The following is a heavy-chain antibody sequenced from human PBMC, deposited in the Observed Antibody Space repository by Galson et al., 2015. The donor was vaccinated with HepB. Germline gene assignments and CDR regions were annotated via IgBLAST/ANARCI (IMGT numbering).Heavy chain of an antibody. CDR3: ARGSYTTGWLLDP. D-gene: IGHD1-26*01. V-gene: IGHV2-70*11. J-gene: IGHJ5*02. CDR1: GFSLSTSGMC. CDR2: IDWDDDK. Sequence: PALVKPTQTLTLTCTFSGFSLSTSGMCVSWIRQPPGKALEWLARIDWDDDKYCSTSLKTRLTISKDTSQNQVVLTMTNMDPVDTATYYCARGSYTTGWLLDPWGQETLVTVSS.